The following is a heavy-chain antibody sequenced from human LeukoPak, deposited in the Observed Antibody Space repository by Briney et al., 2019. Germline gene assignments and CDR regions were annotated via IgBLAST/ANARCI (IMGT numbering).Heavy chain of an antibody. CDR3: ARDFQIVATTSFDY. CDR1: GYTFTSYG. CDR2: ISAYNGNT. Sequence: ASVKVSCKASGYTFTSYGISWVPQAPGQGLEWMGWISAYNGNTNYAQKLQGRVTMTTDTSTSTAYMELRSLRSDDTAVYYCARDFQIVATTSFDYWGQGTLVTVSS. V-gene: IGHV1-18*04. J-gene: IGHJ4*02. D-gene: IGHD5-12*01.